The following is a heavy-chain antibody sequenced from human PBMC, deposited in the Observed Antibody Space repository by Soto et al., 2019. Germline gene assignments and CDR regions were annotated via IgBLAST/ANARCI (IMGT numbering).Heavy chain of an antibody. CDR2: IDPSDSHS. V-gene: IGHV5-10-1*01. D-gene: IGHD2-2*01. CDR3: ARRRKPAAMEVFYYYGMDV. Sequence: PGESLKISCKGSGYTFTSYWINWVRQMPGKGLEGMGRIDPSDSHSNYSPSFQGHVTISADKSISTAYLQWSSLKASDTAMYYCARRRKPAAMEVFYYYGMDVWGQGTTVTVSS. J-gene: IGHJ6*02. CDR1: GYTFTSYW.